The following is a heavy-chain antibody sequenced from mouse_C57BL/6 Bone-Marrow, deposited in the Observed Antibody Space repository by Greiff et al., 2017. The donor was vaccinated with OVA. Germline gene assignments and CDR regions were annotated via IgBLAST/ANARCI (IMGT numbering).Heavy chain of an antibody. V-gene: IGHV14-4*01. CDR2: IDPENGDT. CDR3: TTFWGFDY. J-gene: IGHJ2*01. D-gene: IGHD4-1*01. Sequence: VQLKESGAELVRPGASVKLSCTASGFNIKDDYMHWVKQRPEQGLEWIGWIDPENGDTEYASKFQGKATITADTSSNTAYLQLSSLTSEDTAVYYCTTFWGFDYWGQGTTLTVSS. CDR1: GFNIKDDY.